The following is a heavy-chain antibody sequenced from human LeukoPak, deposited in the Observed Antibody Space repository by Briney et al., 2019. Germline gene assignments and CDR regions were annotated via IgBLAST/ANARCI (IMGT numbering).Heavy chain of an antibody. J-gene: IGHJ4*02. CDR2: IGGSGGTT. CDR1: GFTFSTYA. CDR3: AKVGGSYLLDY. D-gene: IGHD1-26*01. V-gene: IGHV3-23*01. Sequence: GGSLRLSCAASGFTFSTYAMNWVRQAPGKGLERVSGIGGSGGTTYYADSVKGRFTISRDISKNILYLQMNSLRAEDTAVYYCAKVGGSYLLDYWGQGTLVTVSS.